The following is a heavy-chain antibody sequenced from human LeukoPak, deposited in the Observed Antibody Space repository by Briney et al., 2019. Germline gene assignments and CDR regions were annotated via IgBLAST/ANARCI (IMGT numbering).Heavy chain of an antibody. CDR3: ARVAVTSPYYYGMDV. J-gene: IGHJ6*02. CDR1: GGTFSSYA. D-gene: IGHD4-17*01. V-gene: IGHV1-69*04. Sequence: SVKVSCKASGGTFSSYAISWVRQAPGQGLEWMGRIIPILGIANYAQKFQGRITITADKSTSTAYMELSSLRSEDTAVYYCARVAVTSPYYYGMDVWGQGTTVTVSS. CDR2: IIPILGIA.